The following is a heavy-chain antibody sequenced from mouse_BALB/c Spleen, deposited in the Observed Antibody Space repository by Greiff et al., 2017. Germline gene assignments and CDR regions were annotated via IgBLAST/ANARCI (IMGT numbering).Heavy chain of an antibody. CDR1: GFSLTSYG. D-gene: IGHD2-3*01. J-gene: IGHJ3*01. CDR3: ARDHDRAWFAY. V-gene: IGHV2-9*02. CDR2: IWAGGST. Sequence: VKLQESGPGLVAPSQSLSITCTVSGFSLTSYGVHWVRQPPGKGLEWLGVIWAGGSTNYNSALMSRLSISKDNSKSQVFLKMNSLQTDDTAMYYCARDHDRAWFAYWGQGTLVTVSA.